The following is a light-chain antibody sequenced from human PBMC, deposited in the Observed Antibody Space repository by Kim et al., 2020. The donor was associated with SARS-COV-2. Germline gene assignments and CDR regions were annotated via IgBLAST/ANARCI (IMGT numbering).Light chain of an antibody. CDR1: SVPVGYYNS. CDR2: DVS. J-gene: IGLJ1*01. CDR3: SSHTTSSTYV. Sequence: QSIVASVAATSVPVGYYNSFSWDQQHPGKAPKLIIYDVSERASGVSNRFSGSQSGNTASLTISGLRAEDEADYYCSSHTTSSTYVFGLGTKVTVL. V-gene: IGLV2-14*04.